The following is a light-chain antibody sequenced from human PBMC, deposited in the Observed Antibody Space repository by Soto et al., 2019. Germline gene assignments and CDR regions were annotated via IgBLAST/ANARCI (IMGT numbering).Light chain of an antibody. J-gene: IGKJ1*01. CDR2: AAS. Sequence: DIQMTQSPASLSASVGDIVTITCRASQDIGSWFAWYQQKPGKVPKLLIYAASILQSGVPSRFSGSGFGTEFSLTISSLQPDDFGSYYCQHMRTFGQGTKVDIK. V-gene: IGKV1D-16*01. CDR1: QDIGSW. CDR3: QHMRT.